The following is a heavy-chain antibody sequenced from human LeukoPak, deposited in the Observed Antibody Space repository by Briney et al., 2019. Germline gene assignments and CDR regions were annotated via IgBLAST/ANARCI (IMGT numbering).Heavy chain of an antibody. CDR2: ISSSGSTI. CDR3: ARVGWTSVTFFDY. CDR1: GVSFSDCY. J-gene: IGHJ4*02. D-gene: IGHD4-17*01. V-gene: IGHV3-11*01. Sequence: GGSLRLSCAASGVSFSDCYMSWIRQAPGKGLEWVSFISSSGSTIYYADSVKGRFIISRDNAKNSLYLQMNSLRAEDTAVYYCARVGWTSVTFFDYWGQGTLVTVSS.